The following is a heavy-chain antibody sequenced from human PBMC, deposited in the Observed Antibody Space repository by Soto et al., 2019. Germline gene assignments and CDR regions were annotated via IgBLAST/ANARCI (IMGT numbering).Heavy chain of an antibody. CDR3: ARDSPGTYYYDSKSPYYFDY. CDR2: IYYSGST. V-gene: IGHV4-31*03. D-gene: IGHD3-22*01. CDR1: GGSISSGGYY. Sequence: SETLSLTCTVSGGSISSGGYYWSWIRQHPGKGLEWIGYIYYSGSTYYNPSLKSRVTISVDTSKNQFSLKLSSVTAADTAVYYCARDSPGTYYYDSKSPYYFDYWGQGTLVTVSS. J-gene: IGHJ4*02.